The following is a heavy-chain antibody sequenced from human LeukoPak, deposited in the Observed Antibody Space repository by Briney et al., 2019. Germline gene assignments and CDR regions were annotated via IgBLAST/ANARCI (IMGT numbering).Heavy chain of an antibody. D-gene: IGHD2-2*01. J-gene: IGHJ4*02. Sequence: SETLSLTCAVYGGSFSGYYWSWIRQPPGKGLEWIWEINHSGSTNYNPSLKSRVTISVDPSTNQFSLKLSSVTAADTAVYYCARGADCSSTSCYLSWGQGTLLTVSS. CDR3: ARGADCSSTSCYLS. V-gene: IGHV4-34*01. CDR1: GGSFSGYY. CDR2: INHSGST.